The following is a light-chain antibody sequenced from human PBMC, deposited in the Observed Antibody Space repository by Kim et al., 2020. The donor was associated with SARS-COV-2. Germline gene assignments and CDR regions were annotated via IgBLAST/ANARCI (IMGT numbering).Light chain of an antibody. V-gene: IGKV1-27*01. CDR3: QQYNSAPLT. CDR1: QDIGHY. Sequence: ASSGDRVTITCRTSQDIGHYLAWYQQKPGKAPKLLIYAASALQTGVPSRFSGSASGTDFTLTISSLQPEDFATYYCQQYNSAPLTFGGGTKVDIK. J-gene: IGKJ4*02. CDR2: AAS.